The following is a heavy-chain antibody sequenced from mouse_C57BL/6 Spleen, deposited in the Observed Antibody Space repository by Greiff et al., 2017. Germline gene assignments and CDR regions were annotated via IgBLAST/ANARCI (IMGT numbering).Heavy chain of an antibody. J-gene: IGHJ3*01. CDR1: GYTFTDYY. CDR3: ADSSGYGFAY. CDR2: INPNNGGT. V-gene: IGHV1-26*01. D-gene: IGHD3-2*02. Sequence: EVQLQQSGPELVKPGASVKISCKASGYTFTDYYMNWVKQSHGKSLEWIGDINPNNGGTSYNQKFKGKATLTVDKSSSTAYMELRSLTSEDSAVYYCADSSGYGFAYWGQGTLVTVSA.